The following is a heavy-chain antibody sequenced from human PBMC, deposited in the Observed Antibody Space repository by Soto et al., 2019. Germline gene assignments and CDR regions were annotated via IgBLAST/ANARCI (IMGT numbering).Heavy chain of an antibody. CDR2: IIPIFGTT. J-gene: IGHJ6*04. D-gene: IGHD5-18*01. V-gene: IGHV1-69*01. CDR1: GGSFTYT. CDR3: ARLHSHGTYGMDV. Sequence: QMHLVQSGAEVKKPGSSVKVSCKASGGSFTYTLSWVRQAPGQGLEWMGGIIPIFGTTKYAQKFQDRVTITADESTKTAYMELNTLRSEDTAVYYCARLHSHGTYGMDVXXXGXXXTVSS.